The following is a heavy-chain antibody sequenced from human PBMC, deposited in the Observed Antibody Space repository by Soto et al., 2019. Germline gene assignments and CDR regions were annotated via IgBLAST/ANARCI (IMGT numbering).Heavy chain of an antibody. J-gene: IGHJ4*02. CDR3: ARDLGELRYFACSTPNY. CDR2: ISYDGSNK. Sequence: QVQLVESGGGVVQPGRSLRLSCAASGFTFSSYAMHWVRQAPGKGLEWVAVISYDGSNKYYADSVKGRFTISRDNSKNPLYLQMRSPGAEDTAVYYCARDLGELRYFACSTPNYWGQGTLVAVSS. V-gene: IGHV3-30-3*01. CDR1: GFTFSSYA. D-gene: IGHD3-9*01.